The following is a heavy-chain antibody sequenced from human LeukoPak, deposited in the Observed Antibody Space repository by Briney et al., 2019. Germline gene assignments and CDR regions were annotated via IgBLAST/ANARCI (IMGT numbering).Heavy chain of an antibody. CDR1: GYSISSGSY. D-gene: IGHD3-16*01. CDR3: AKRGLGGGSDDF. J-gene: IGHJ4*02. CDR2: IYHTEST. Sequence: SETLSLTCVVSGYSISSGSYWDWIRQPPGQGLEWIGTIYHTESTYYNPSLKSRVTISVDTSKNQFSLKLSSVTAADTAVYYCAKRGLGGGSDDFWGQGTLVTVSS. V-gene: IGHV4-38-2*01.